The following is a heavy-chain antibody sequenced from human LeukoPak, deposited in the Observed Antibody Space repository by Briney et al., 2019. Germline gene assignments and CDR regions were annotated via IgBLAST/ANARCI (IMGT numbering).Heavy chain of an antibody. CDR3: ARHIRYPQYSSGWVFDY. D-gene: IGHD6-19*01. V-gene: IGHV4-38-2*01. CDR2: IYHSGGS. CDR1: GYSISNDYY. J-gene: IGHJ4*02. Sequence: PSETLSLTCVVSGYSISNDYYWGRIRQPPGKGLEWIGNIYHSGGSYYNPSLKSRVTISVDTSKNQFSLKLSSVTAADTAVYYCARHIRYPQYSSGWVFDYWGQGTLVTVSS.